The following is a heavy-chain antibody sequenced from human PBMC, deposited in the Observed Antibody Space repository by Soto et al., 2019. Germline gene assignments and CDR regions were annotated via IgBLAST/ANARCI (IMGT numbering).Heavy chain of an antibody. V-gene: IGHV4-30-4*01. Sequence: SETLSLTCTVSGASISSGDYYWGWVRQPPGKGLEWIGYIYYHGNTDSNPSLKSRVTISLDTSEKQFSLRLNSVSAADTAIYYCVRGDSVVVTARFDSWGQGTLVTVSS. CDR2: IYYHGNT. CDR1: GASISSGDYY. J-gene: IGHJ4*02. D-gene: IGHD2-21*02. CDR3: VRGDSVVVTARFDS.